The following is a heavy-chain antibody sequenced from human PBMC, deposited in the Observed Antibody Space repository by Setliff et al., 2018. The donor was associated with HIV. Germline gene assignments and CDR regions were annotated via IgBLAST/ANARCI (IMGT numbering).Heavy chain of an antibody. V-gene: IGHV4-39*01. CDR3: ASPASGGSSGQYHY. CDR1: GGSISSSSYY. D-gene: IGHD6-19*01. Sequence: SETLSLTCTVSGGSISSSSYYWGWIRQPPGKGLEWIGSIYYSGSTYYNPSLKSRVTISADTSKNQFSLKLSSVTAADTAVYYCASPASGGSSGQYHYWGQGTLVTVSS. CDR2: IYYSGST. J-gene: IGHJ4*02.